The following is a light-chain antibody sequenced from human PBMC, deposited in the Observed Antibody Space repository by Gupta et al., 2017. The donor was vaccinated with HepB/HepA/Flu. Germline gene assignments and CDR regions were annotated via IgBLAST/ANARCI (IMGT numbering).Light chain of an antibody. Sequence: SKLPHPPSLSLSPGQTARIICLGDAFQRKYAYWYQENSGQAAVWEIYEGSKRPAGIRERFSGSKSGKRATLTISGAQVDDEADDYCYWTDNTVNHWGFGGGTKLTVL. J-gene: IGLJ3*02. V-gene: IGLV3-10*01. CDR1: AFQRKY. CDR2: EGS. CDR3: YWTDNTVNHWG.